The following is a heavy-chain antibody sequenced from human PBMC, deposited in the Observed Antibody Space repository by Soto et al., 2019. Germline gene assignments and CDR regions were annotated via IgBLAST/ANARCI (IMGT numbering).Heavy chain of an antibody. CDR1: GVNFSSYA. Sequence: QVQLVQSGAEVKKPGSSVKVSCKASGVNFSSYAISWVRQATGQGLEWMGGIIPIFGTANYAKQYHGRVTSNQDQSTIKAYMEPSSMKSENTAVYYCARVDFRGHNEGYFDYRGQGTLGTVSS. CDR3: ARVDFRGHNEGYFDY. V-gene: IGHV1-69*05. CDR2: IIPIFGTA. J-gene: IGHJ4*02. D-gene: IGHD3-3*01.